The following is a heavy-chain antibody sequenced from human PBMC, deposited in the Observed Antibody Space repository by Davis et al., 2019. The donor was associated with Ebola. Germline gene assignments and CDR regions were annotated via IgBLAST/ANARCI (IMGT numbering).Heavy chain of an antibody. Sequence: ASVKVSCKASGYTFTSYGISWVRQAPGQGLEWMGWISAYNGNTNYAQKFQGRVTITRDTSASTAYMELSSLRSEDTAVYYCARGSSGWLYYYYGMDVWGQGTTVTVSS. CDR3: ARGSSGWLYYYYGMDV. V-gene: IGHV1-18*01. CDR2: ISAYNGNT. J-gene: IGHJ6*02. D-gene: IGHD6-19*01. CDR1: GYTFTSYG.